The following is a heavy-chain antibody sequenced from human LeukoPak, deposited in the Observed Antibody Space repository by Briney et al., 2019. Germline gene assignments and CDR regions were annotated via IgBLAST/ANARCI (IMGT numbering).Heavy chain of an antibody. CDR3: AREDIVVVPAAMRYYYYMDV. D-gene: IGHD2-2*01. J-gene: IGHJ6*03. CDR1: GGSISSGGYY. V-gene: IGHV4-30-2*01. CDR2: IYHSGST. Sequence: SETLSLTCTVSGGSISSGGYYWSWIRQPPGKGLEWIGYIYHSGSTYYNPSLKSRVTISVDRSKNQFSLKLSSVTAADTAVYYCAREDIVVVPAAMRYYYYMDVWGKGTTVTVSS.